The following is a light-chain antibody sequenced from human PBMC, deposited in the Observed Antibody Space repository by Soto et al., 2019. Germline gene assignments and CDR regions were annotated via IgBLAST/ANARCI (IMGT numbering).Light chain of an antibody. V-gene: IGKV3-20*01. CDR3: QQYGSSPRT. J-gene: IGKJ1*01. CDR2: GAS. Sequence: EIVLTQSPGTLSLSPGERATLSCRASQSVSSSYLAWYQQEPGQAPRLLIYGASSRATGIPDRLSGSGSGTDFTLTISRLEPEDFAVYYCQQYGSSPRTFGQGTKVDIK. CDR1: QSVSSSY.